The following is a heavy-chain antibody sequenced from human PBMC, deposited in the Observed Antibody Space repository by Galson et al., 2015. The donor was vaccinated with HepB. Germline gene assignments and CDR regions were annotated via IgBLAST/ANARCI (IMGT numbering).Heavy chain of an antibody. CDR1: GFTFSDYY. J-gene: IGHJ6*03. Sequence: SLRLSCAASGFTFSDYYMSWIRQAPGKGLEWVSYVSSSGSTIYYADSVKGRFTISRDNAKNSLYLQMNSLRAEDTAVYYCARGQHYDFWSGYSNYYYYMDVWGKGTTVTVSS. D-gene: IGHD3-3*01. CDR3: ARGQHYDFWSGYSNYYYYMDV. CDR2: VSSSGSTI. V-gene: IGHV3-11*01.